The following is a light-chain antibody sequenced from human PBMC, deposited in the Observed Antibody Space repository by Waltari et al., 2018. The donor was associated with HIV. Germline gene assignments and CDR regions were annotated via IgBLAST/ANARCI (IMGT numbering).Light chain of an antibody. J-gene: IGKJ1*01. Sequence: DIQTTQSPSTLSASVGHRVTITCRASQSISSWLAWYQQKPGKAPKVLIYKASSLESGVPSRFSGSGSGTEFTLTISSLQSDDFATYYCQQYDSYSWTFGQGTKVEIK. V-gene: IGKV1-5*03. CDR2: KAS. CDR1: QSISSW. CDR3: QQYDSYSWT.